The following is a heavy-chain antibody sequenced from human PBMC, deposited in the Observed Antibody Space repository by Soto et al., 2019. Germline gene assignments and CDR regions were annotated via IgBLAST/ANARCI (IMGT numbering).Heavy chain of an antibody. D-gene: IGHD3-22*01. Sequence: SETLSLTCAVSGYSISSGYYWGWIRQPPGKGLEWIGSIYHSGSTYYNPSLKSRVTISVDTSKNQFSLKLSSVTAADTAVYYCARVSYYHSSGYQGWFDPWGQGTLVTVSS. J-gene: IGHJ5*02. CDR2: IYHSGST. V-gene: IGHV4-38-2*01. CDR1: GYSISSGYY. CDR3: ARVSYYHSSGYQGWFDP.